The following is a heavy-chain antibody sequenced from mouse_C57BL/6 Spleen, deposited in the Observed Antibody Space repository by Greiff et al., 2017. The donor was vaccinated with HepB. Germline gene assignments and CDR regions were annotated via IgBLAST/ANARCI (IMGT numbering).Heavy chain of an antibody. Sequence: VQLQQSGPELVKPGASVKISCKASGYAFSSSWMNWVKQRPGKGLEWIGRIYPGDGDTNYNGKFKGKATLTADKSSSTAYMQLSSLTSEDSAVYFCARSGDGYGGDFDYWGQGTTLTVSS. CDR3: ARSGDGYGGDFDY. CDR2: IYPGDGDT. CDR1: GYAFSSSW. J-gene: IGHJ2*01. D-gene: IGHD2-2*01. V-gene: IGHV1-82*01.